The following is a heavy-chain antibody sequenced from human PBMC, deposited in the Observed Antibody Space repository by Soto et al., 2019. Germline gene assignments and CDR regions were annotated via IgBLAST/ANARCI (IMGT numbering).Heavy chain of an antibody. CDR2: IYSDGRT. CDR1: GFTVSSNH. CDR3: ARDYLVIPHRVIDY. Sequence: GGSLRLSCAASGFTVSSNHISWVRQAPGKGLEWVSVIYSDGRTYYPDSVKGRITISRDNSKNTLYLQMNSLRAEDTAVYYCARDYLVIPHRVIDYWGQGTLVTVSS. V-gene: IGHV3-66*01. D-gene: IGHD2-15*01. J-gene: IGHJ4*02.